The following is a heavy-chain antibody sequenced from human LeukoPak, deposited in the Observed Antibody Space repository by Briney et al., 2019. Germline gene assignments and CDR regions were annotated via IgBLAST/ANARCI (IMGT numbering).Heavy chain of an antibody. CDR2: ASYNGNNK. CDR3: AKLTGSNCYLPVDY. D-gene: IGHD2-21*02. CDR1: GFTFSSYP. Sequence: GGSLRLSCAASGFTFSSYPMHWVRQAPGKGLEWVTVASYNGNNKYYADSVQGRFTISRDNSKNTLYLQMNSLRAEDAAVYYCAKLTGSNCYLPVDYWGQGALVTVSS. J-gene: IGHJ4*02. V-gene: IGHV3-30-3*02.